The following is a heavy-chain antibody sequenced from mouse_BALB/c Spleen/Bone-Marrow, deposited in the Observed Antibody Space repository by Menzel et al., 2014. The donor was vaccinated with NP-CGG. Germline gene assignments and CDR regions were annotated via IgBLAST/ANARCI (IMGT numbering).Heavy chain of an antibody. J-gene: IGHJ3*01. CDR2: IDTSDSYI. D-gene: IGHD2-14*01. CDR1: GYTFTDYW. CDR3: ARSDYRYDPLAN. V-gene: IGHV1-69*01. Sequence: QXQXXXSGAELVMPGASVKMSCKASGYTFTDYWMHWVKQRPGQGLEWIGAIDTSDSYISYNQKFKGKATLTVDESSSTAYMQLSSLTSEDSAVYHCARSDYRYDPLANWGQGTLVTVSA.